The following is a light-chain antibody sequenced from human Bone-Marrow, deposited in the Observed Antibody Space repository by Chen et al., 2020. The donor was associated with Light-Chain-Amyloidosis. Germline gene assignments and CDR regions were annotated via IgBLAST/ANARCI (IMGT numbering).Light chain of an antibody. CDR2: GVS. J-gene: IGKJ4*01. Sequence: EIGFTQSPCTLSLSPGDRATLACWTSQSISRTYLAWYQQKPGQAPSLLIYGVSSRATGIADRFSGSVSGTDFTLTISRLEPEDFAVYYCQQYSTSPLTFGGGTKVEIK. CDR3: QQYSTSPLT. V-gene: IGKV3-20*01. CDR1: QSISRTY.